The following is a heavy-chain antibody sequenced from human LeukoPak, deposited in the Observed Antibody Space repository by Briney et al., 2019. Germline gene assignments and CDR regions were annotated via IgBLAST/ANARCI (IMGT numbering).Heavy chain of an antibody. CDR1: GYTFTSYG. CDR2: ISAYNGNT. CDR3: ARDRRVMVYAIQPWFDP. D-gene: IGHD2-8*01. Sequence: ASVKVSCKASGYTFTSYGISWVRQAPGQGLEWMGWISAYNGNTNYAQKLQGRVTMTTDTSTSTAYMELRSLRSDGTAVYYCARDRRVMVYAIQPWFDPWGQGTLVTVSS. J-gene: IGHJ5*02. V-gene: IGHV1-18*01.